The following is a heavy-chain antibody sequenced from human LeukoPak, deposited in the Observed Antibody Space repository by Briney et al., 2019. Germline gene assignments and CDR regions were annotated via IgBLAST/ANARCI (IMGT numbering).Heavy chain of an antibody. CDR3: AKDGEGYFDY. V-gene: IGHV3-30*18. J-gene: IGHJ4*02. Sequence: GRSLRLSCAASGFTFSIYGMHWVRQAPGKGLEWVAVISYDGSNKYYADSVKGRFTISRDNSKNTLYLQMNSLRAEDTAVYYCAKDGEGYFDYWGQGSLATVSS. CDR1: GFTFSIYG. D-gene: IGHD3-3*01. CDR2: ISYDGSNK.